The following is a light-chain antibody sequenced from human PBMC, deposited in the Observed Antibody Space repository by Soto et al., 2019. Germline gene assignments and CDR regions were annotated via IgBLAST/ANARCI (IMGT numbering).Light chain of an antibody. V-gene: IGKV1-39*01. CDR1: QSISSY. CDR2: AAS. J-gene: IGKJ1*01. Sequence: DIQMTQSPSSLSPSVGDRLTITSLASQSISSYLNWYQQKPGKAPKLLIYAASSLQSGVPSRFSGSGSGTEFTLTITNLQPDDCATYYCQEYNGYSWTFGQGTKVDIK. CDR3: QEYNGYSWT.